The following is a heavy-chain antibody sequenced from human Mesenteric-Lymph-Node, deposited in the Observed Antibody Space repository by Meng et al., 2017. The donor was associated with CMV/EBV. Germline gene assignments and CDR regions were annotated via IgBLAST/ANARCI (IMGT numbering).Heavy chain of an antibody. CDR2: INPNSGDT. Sequence: ASVKVSCKASGYIFTGYYMHWVRQAPGQGLGWMGWINPNSGDTNYAQNFQGRVTMTRDTSISTAYMELSGLRADDTAVYYCASQPLVSALGEWGQGTLVTVSS. D-gene: IGHD2-21*01. V-gene: IGHV1-2*02. J-gene: IGHJ4*02. CDR1: GYIFTGYY. CDR3: ASQPLVSALGE.